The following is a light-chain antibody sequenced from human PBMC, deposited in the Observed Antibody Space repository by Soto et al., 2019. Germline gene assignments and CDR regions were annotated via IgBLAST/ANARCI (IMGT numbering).Light chain of an antibody. J-gene: IGKJ1*01. CDR2: AAS. V-gene: IGKV1-39*01. Sequence: DIQMTQSPSSLSASVEDRVIITCRASENINSYLNWYQQKPGKAPKLLIYAASSLQSGVPSRFSGSGSETVFTLTIINLQPEDSATYYCQQSYSRLVTFGQGTKVEIK. CDR3: QQSYSRLVT. CDR1: ENINSY.